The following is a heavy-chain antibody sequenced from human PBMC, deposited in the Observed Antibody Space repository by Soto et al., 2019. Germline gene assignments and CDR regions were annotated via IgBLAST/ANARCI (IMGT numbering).Heavy chain of an antibody. CDR3: ARDKIKGAPDYLDS. CDR2: IAYDGTIK. CDR1: GFTFSANA. D-gene: IGHD1-26*01. Sequence: QEQLVESGGDVVQPGRSLTLSCAASGFTFSANAMHWVRQAPGKGLEWVAVIAYDGTIKIYRDSVKGRFTISRDDSQSTLDLQMNSLRPEDTAVYYCARDKIKGAPDYLDSWGQGTLVTVSS. J-gene: IGHJ4*02. V-gene: IGHV3-30-3*01.